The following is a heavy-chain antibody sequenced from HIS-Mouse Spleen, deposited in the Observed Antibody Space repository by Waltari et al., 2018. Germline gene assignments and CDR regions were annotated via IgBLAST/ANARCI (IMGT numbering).Heavy chain of an antibody. CDR1: GFTFSSYA. V-gene: IGHV3-30-3*01. D-gene: IGHD2-15*01. CDR3: ARGFRWHDAFDI. CDR2: ISYGGSNK. Sequence: QVQLVESGGGVVQPGRSLRLSCAASGFTFSSYAMHWVRQAAGKGLEGVAVISYGGSNKYYADSVKGRFTISRDNSKNTLYLQMNSLRAEDTAVYYCARGFRWHDAFDIWGQGTMVTVSS. J-gene: IGHJ3*02.